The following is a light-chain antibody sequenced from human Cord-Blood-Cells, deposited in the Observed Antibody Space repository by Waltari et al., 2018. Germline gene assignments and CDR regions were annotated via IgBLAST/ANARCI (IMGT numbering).Light chain of an antibody. CDR3: LSADSSGTYKVV. V-gene: IGLV3-16*01. J-gene: IGLJ2*01. CDR1: ALPHKS. CDR2: KAS. Sequence: SYELTQPPSVSVSLGQMARITCSGEALPHKSAYWYQQKPGQFPLLSIYKASERPPGIPERFSGSSSGTIVTLTISGVQAEDESDYDCLSADSSGTYKVVFGGGTKLTVL.